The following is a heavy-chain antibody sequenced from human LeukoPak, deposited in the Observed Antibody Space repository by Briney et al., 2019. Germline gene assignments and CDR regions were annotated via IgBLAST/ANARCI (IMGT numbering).Heavy chain of an antibody. Sequence: SETLSLTCTVSGYSISSGYYWGWIRQPPGKGLEWIGSIYYSGSTNYNPSLKSRVTISVDTSKNQFSLKLSSVTAADTAVYYRARGRNGYNLYYFDYWGQGTLVTVSS. CDR2: IYYSGST. V-gene: IGHV4-38-2*02. D-gene: IGHD5-24*01. CDR1: GYSISSGYY. CDR3: ARGRNGYNLYYFDY. J-gene: IGHJ4*02.